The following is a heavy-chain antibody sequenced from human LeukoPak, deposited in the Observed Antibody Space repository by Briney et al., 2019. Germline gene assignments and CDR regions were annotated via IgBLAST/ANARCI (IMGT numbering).Heavy chain of an antibody. V-gene: IGHV3-30*04. CDR1: GFTFSSYA. CDR3: ARDLYHAATFES. D-gene: IGHD2-15*01. Sequence: GGSLRLSCAASGFTFSSYAMHWVRRAPGKGLEWVSFLSYDGSKEYYADSVKGRFTISRDNSKNTLYLQMNGLRAEDTAVYYCARDLYHAATFESWGHGSLVTVSS. J-gene: IGHJ4*03. CDR2: LSYDGSKE.